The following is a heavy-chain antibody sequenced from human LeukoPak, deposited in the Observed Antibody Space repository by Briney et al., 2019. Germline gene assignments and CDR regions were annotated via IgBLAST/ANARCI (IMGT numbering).Heavy chain of an antibody. Sequence: HGASVKVSCKASGYTFTSYAMHWVRQAPGQRLEWMGWINAGNGNTKYSQNFQGRVTITRDTSASTAYMELRSLRSDDTAVYYCASGQPLAARGPFDPWGQGTLVTVSS. V-gene: IGHV1-3*01. CDR3: ASGQPLAARGPFDP. J-gene: IGHJ5*02. CDR2: INAGNGNT. CDR1: GYTFTSYA. D-gene: IGHD6-6*01.